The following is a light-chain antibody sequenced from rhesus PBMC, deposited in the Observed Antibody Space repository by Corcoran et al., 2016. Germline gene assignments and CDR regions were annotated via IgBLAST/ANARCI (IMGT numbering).Light chain of an antibody. CDR3: QQYYSTPYS. J-gene: IGKJ2*01. CDR2: LAS. Sequence: DIVMTQSPDSLAVSLGERVTINCKSSQSLLYSSNNKNYLAWYQQKPGQAPKLLIYLASTRESGVPNRFSGSGSGTDFTLTISGLQAEDVAVYYCQQYYSTPYSFGQGTKVEIK. CDR1: QSLLYSSNNKNY. V-gene: IGKV4-1*01.